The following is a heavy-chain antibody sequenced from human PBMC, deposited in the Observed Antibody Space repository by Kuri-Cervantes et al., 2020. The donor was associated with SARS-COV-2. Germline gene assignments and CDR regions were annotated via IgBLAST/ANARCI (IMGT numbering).Heavy chain of an antibody. V-gene: IGHV1-3*01. CDR1: GYTFTSYA. J-gene: IGHJ4*02. CDR3: ARVSSRGHIVVVTAIALDY. Sequence: ASVKVSCKASGYTFTSYAMHWVRQAPGQRPEWMGWINAGNGNTKYSQKLQGRVTITRDTSASTAYMELSSLRAEDTAVYYCARVSSRGHIVVVTAIALDYWGQGTLVTVSS. CDR2: INAGNGNT. D-gene: IGHD2-21*02.